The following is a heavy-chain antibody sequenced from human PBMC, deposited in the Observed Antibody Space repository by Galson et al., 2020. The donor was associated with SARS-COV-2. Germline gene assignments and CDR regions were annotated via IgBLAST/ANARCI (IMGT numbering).Heavy chain of an antibody. CDR2: IGTAGDT. D-gene: IGHD3-9*01. CDR1: GFTFSSYD. CDR3: ARVSHYDILSKTRIYYYDGMDV. V-gene: IGHV3-13*01. J-gene: IGHJ6*02. Sequence: GESLKISCAASGFTFSSYDMHWVRQATGKGLEWVSAIGTAGDTYYPGSVKGRFTISRANAKNSLYLQMNSLRAGDTAVYYCARVSHYDILSKTRIYYYDGMDVWGQGTTVTVSS.